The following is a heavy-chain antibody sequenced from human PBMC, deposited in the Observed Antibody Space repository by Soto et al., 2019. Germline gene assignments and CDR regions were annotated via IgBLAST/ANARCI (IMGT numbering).Heavy chain of an antibody. Sequence: ASVKVSCKASGYTFTGYYMHWVRQAPGQGLEWMGWINPNSGGTNYAQKFQGWVTMTRDTSISTAYMELSRLRSDDTAVYYCARAELLWFGELLTGMDVWGQGTTVTVSS. J-gene: IGHJ6*02. CDR1: GYTFTGYY. CDR3: ARAELLWFGELLTGMDV. CDR2: INPNSGGT. V-gene: IGHV1-2*04. D-gene: IGHD3-10*01.